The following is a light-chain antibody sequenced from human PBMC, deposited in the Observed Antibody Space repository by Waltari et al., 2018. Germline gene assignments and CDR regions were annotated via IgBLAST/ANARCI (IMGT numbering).Light chain of an antibody. CDR1: TLGDKY. CDR3: QAWDSSAAGV. Sequence: SYELTQPPSVSVSPAQTAPISCSGDTLGDKYACWYQQKPGQSPVLVIYQDNRRPSGIPERFSGSNSGNTATLTISGTQAMDEADYYCQAWDSSAAGVFGTGTKVTVL. CDR2: QDN. J-gene: IGLJ1*01. V-gene: IGLV3-1*01.